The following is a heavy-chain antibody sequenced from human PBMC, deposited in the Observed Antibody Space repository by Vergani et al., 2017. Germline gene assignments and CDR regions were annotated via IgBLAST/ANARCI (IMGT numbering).Heavy chain of an antibody. CDR3: ARGGEAAAGNIYDY. CDR1: GFTFSSYG. J-gene: IGHJ4*02. Sequence: QVQLVESGGGVVQPGRSLRLSCAASGFTFSSYGMHWVRQAPGKGLEWVAVIWYDGSNKYYADSVKGRFTISRDNSKNTLYLQMNSLRAEDTAVYYCARGGEAAAGNIYDYWGQGTLVTVSS. D-gene: IGHD6-13*01. CDR2: IWYDGSNK. V-gene: IGHV3-33*01.